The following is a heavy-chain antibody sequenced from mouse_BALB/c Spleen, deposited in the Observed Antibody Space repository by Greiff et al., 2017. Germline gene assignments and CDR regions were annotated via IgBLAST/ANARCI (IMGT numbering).Heavy chain of an antibody. D-gene: IGHD2-14*01. Sequence: EVKLVESGGGLVKLGGSLKLSCAASGFTFSSYYMSWVRQTPEKRLELVAAINSNGGSTYYPDTVKGRFTISRDNAKNTLYLQMSSLKSEDTAVYYCASYRYDGYWYFDVWGAGTTVTVSS. CDR3: ASYRYDGYWYFDV. CDR2: INSNGGST. CDR1: GFTFSSYY. J-gene: IGHJ1*01. V-gene: IGHV5-6-2*01.